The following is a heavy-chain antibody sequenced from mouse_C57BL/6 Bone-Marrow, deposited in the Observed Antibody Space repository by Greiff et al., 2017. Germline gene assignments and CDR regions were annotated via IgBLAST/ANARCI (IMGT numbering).Heavy chain of an antibody. Sequence: VQLQQSGAELVRPGASVKLSCKASGYTFTDYYINWVKQRPGQGLEWIARIYPGSGNTYYNEKFKGKATLTAEKSSSTAYMQLSSLTSEDSAVYFCARYLGYDPLAMDYWGQGTSVTVSS. J-gene: IGHJ4*01. CDR2: IYPGSGNT. V-gene: IGHV1-76*01. CDR3: ARYLGYDPLAMDY. CDR1: GYTFTDYY. D-gene: IGHD2-2*01.